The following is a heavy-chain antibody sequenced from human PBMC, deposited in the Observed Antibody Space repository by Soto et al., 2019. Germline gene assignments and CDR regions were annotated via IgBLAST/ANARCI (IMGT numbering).Heavy chain of an antibody. CDR2: IYHSGST. D-gene: IGHD3-10*01. CDR3: ARDIKRRGYYYYGMDV. CDR1: GGSISSGGYS. Sequence: QLQLQESGSGLVKPSQTLSLTCAVSGGSISSGGYSWSWIRQPPGKGLEWIGYIYHSGSTYYNPSLKSRVTISVDRSKNQFSLKLSSVTAADTAVYYCARDIKRRGYYYYGMDVWGQGTTVTVSS. V-gene: IGHV4-30-2*01. J-gene: IGHJ6*02.